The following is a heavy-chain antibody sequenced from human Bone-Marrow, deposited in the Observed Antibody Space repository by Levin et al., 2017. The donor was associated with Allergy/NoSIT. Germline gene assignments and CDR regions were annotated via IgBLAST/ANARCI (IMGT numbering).Heavy chain of an antibody. J-gene: IGHJ5*02. CDR1: GVSISGSDYY. Sequence: SQTLSLTCTVSGVSISGSDYYWGWIRQSPGKGLEWIGNMYYSGSSYYNPSLKSRVRISVDTSKNQFSLDLNSVTVADTAVYYCTRRPVAVTSNWFDPWGQGTLVTVSS. CDR3: TRRPVAVTSNWFDP. D-gene: IGHD4-17*01. V-gene: IGHV4-39*01. CDR2: MYYSGSS.